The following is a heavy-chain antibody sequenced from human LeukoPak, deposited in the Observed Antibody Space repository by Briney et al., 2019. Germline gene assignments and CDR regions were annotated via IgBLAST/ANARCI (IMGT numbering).Heavy chain of an antibody. V-gene: IGHV3-30*18. D-gene: IGHD2-15*01. J-gene: IGHJ4*02. CDR3: AKERRGYCSGGSCYSGY. CDR1: GFTFSSYG. CDR2: ISYDGSNK. Sequence: PGRSLRLSCAASGFTFSSYGMHWVRQAPGKGLEWVAVISYDGSNKYYADSVKGRFTISRDNSKNTLYLQMNSLRAEDTAVYYCAKERRGYCSGGSCYSGYWGQGTLVTVSS.